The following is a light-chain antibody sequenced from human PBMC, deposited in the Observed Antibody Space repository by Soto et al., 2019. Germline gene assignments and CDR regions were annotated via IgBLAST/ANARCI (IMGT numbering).Light chain of an antibody. V-gene: IGKV3-15*01. Sequence: EIVMTQSPATLSVSPGERVILSCRASQSISNNLAWYQHKPGRAPRVLIYDASTRATGVPVRFSGSGSGTEFTLTISSLQSDDFAVYYCQQYNNWPPKHTFGQGTKLEIK. CDR3: QQYNNWPPKHT. CDR2: DAS. J-gene: IGKJ2*01. CDR1: QSISNN.